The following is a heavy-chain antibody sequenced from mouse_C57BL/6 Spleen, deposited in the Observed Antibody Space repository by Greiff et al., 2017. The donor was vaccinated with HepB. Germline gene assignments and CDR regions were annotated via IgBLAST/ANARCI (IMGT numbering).Heavy chain of an antibody. Sequence: QVQLQQPGTELVKPGASVKLSCKASGYTFTSYWMHWVKQRPGQGLEWIGNINPSNGGTNYNEKFKSKATLTVDKSSSTAYMQLSSLTSEDSAVYYCARSEGPRRGYYAMDYWGQGTSVTVSS. CDR1: GYTFTSYW. D-gene: IGHD2-12*01. CDR3: ARSEGPRRGYYAMDY. CDR2: INPSNGGT. V-gene: IGHV1-53*01. J-gene: IGHJ4*01.